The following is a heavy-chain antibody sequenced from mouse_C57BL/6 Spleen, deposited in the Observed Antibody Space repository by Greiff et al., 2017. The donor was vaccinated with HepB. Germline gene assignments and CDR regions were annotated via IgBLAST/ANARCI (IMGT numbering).Heavy chain of an antibody. Sequence: QVQLQQSGPELVKPGASVKISCKASGYAFSSSWMNWVKQRPGKGLGWIGRIYPGDGDTNYNGKFKGKATLTADKSSSTAYMQLSSLTSEDSAVYFCSHYYGSSYYFDYWGQGTTLTVSS. D-gene: IGHD1-1*01. V-gene: IGHV1-82*01. J-gene: IGHJ2*01. CDR3: SHYYGSSYYFDY. CDR1: GYAFSSSW. CDR2: IYPGDGDT.